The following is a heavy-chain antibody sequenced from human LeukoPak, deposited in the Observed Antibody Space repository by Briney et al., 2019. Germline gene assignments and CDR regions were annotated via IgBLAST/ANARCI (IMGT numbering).Heavy chain of an antibody. D-gene: IGHD3-16*02. J-gene: IGHJ4*02. CDR2: INPNSGVT. Sequence: ASVKVSCKVSGYTVTELSMHWVRQAPGQGLEWMGWINPNSGVTNYAQNFQGRVSMTRDTSISTAYMELSRLRSDDTAVYYCARQQEVSGYFDYWGQGTLVTVSS. V-gene: IGHV1-2*02. CDR1: GYTVTELS. CDR3: ARQQEVSGYFDY.